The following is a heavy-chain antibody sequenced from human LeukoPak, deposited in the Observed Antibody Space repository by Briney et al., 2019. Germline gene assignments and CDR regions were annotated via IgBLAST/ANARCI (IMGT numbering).Heavy chain of an antibody. V-gene: IGHV1-18*01. D-gene: IGHD3-3*01. CDR3: ARYRDFWSGLGLDYYYGMDV. CDR1: GYTFTSYG. Sequence: ASVKVSCKASGYTFTSYGISWVRQAPRQGLEWMGWISAYNGNTNYAQKFQGRVTMTRDTSISTAYMELSRLRSDDTAVYYCARYRDFWSGLGLDYYYGMDVWGQGTTVTVSS. J-gene: IGHJ6*02. CDR2: ISAYNGNT.